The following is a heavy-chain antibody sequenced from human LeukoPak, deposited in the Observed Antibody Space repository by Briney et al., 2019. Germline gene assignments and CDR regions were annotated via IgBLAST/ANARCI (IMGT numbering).Heavy chain of an antibody. CDR3: AATLGPNYDILTGFDAFDI. CDR1: GGSLSSGSYY. D-gene: IGHD3-9*01. V-gene: IGHV4-61*01. J-gene: IGHJ3*02. CDR2: IYYSGRT. Sequence: SETLSLTCTVSGGSLSSGSYYWSWIRQPPGKGLEWIGYIYYSGRTNYNPSLKSRVTISVDTSKNQFSLKLSSVTAADTAVYYCAATLGPNYDILTGFDAFDIWGQGTMVTVSS.